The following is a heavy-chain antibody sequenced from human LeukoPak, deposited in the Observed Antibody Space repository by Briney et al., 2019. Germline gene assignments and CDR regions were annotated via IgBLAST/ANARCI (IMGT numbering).Heavy chain of an antibody. J-gene: IGHJ4*02. CDR3: AETYYYGSGSYHNVQFDY. V-gene: IGHV3-23*01. D-gene: IGHD3-10*01. Sequence: GGSLRLSCAASGFTFSSYAMSWVRQAPGKGLEWVSAISGSGGSTYYADSVKGRFTISRDNSKNTLYLQMNSLRAEDTAVYYCAETYYYGSGSYHNVQFDYWGQGTLVTVSS. CDR2: ISGSGGST. CDR1: GFTFSSYA.